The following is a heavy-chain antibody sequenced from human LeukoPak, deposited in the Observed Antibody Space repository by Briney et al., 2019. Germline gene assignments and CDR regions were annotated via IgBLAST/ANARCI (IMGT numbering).Heavy chain of an antibody. D-gene: IGHD3-3*01. CDR3: ARDTVFGVQYPGFYGLDQ. CDR1: GGSTTNNYY. V-gene: IGHV4-39*07. J-gene: IGHJ4*02. Sequence: SETLSLTCTLSGGSTTNNYYWGWIRQPPGKGLEFIGTIYYDRSTSYNPSLMSRVTISLDTSRNQFYLMLTSVTAADTAVYFCARDTVFGVQYPGFYGLDQWGQGALVTVSS. CDR2: IYYDRST.